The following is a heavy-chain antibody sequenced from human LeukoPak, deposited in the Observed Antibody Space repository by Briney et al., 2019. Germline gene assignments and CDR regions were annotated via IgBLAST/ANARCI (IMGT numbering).Heavy chain of an antibody. Sequence: GGSLRLSCSASGFVFSIYTMYWVRQAPGKGPEYVSTISGSGNGFSIYYADSVKGRFTISRDDPKSILYLQMNGLRSEDTAVYYCVKDFGRVRGTPDSWGQGTLVTVSS. CDR1: GFVFSIYT. CDR2: ISGSGNGFSI. D-gene: IGHD3-16*01. CDR3: VKDFGRVRGTPDS. J-gene: IGHJ4*02. V-gene: IGHV3-64D*06.